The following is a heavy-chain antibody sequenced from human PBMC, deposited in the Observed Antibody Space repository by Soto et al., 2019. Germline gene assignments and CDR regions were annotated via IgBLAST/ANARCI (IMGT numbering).Heavy chain of an antibody. CDR2: IFYNGTT. CDR3: ARGLWDRSTYASRLWFDP. Sequence: PSETLSLTCTVSGVSVSGSSCWAWIRQAPGKGLEWIGCIFYNGTTNYNPSLRSPVTISVDTSKNQLSLNLSSVTAADTAVYYCARGLWDRSTYASRLWFDPWGQGILVTVSS. CDR1: GVSVSGSSC. J-gene: IGHJ5*02. D-gene: IGHD2-8*01. V-gene: IGHV4-61*01.